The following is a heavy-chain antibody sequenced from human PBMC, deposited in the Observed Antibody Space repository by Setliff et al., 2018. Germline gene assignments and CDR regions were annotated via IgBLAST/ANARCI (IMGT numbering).Heavy chain of an antibody. D-gene: IGHD3-3*01. Sequence: SETLSLTCTVSGDSIRRRXXXWGWFRQPAGKELEWIGHIYTSWSTNYNPSLTSRVTISLDTSKNQFSLRLTSVTAEDTAVYYLAQMSGFQYIDVWDKGTTVTVSS. J-gene: IGHJ6*03. CDR2: IYTSWST. CDR3: AQMSGFQYIDV. CDR1: GDSIRRRXXX. V-gene: IGHV4-61*09.